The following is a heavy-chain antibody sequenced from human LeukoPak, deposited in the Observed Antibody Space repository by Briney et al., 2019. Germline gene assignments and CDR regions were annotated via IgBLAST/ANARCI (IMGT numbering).Heavy chain of an antibody. D-gene: IGHD4-11*01. CDR2: IYYTGAT. CDR3: ARDRRESSKANNAFDI. J-gene: IGHJ3*02. V-gene: IGHV4-59*01. CDR1: GGSISSYY. Sequence: SETLSLTCSVSGGSISSYYWSWIRQPPGKGLEWIGYIYYTGATNYNPSLESRVTISIDRSKRQLYLELRSVTAADTAVYYCARDRRESSKANNAFDIWGQGTMVTVSP.